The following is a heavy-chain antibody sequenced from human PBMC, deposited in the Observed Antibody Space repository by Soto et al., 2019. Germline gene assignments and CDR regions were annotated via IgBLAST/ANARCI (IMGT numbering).Heavy chain of an antibody. J-gene: IGHJ4*02. CDR2: IYYSGST. V-gene: IGHV4-31*03. D-gene: IGHD3-22*01. CDR1: GGSISSDGNY. Sequence: SETLSLTCTVSGGSISSDGNYWSWIRQHPGKGLEWIGYIYYSGSTYYNPSLKSRVTISVDTSKNQFSLKLSSVTAADTAVYYCARGPHYYVSSGRILDYWGQGTLVTVSS. CDR3: ARGPHYYVSSGRILDY.